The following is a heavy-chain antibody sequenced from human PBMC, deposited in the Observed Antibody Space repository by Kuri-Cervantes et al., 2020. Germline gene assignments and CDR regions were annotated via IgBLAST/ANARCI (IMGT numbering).Heavy chain of an antibody. CDR1: GGSFSGYY. CDR3: ALGATSYYYMDV. V-gene: IGHV4-34*01. CDR2: INHSGST. D-gene: IGHD1-26*01. J-gene: IGHJ6*03. Sequence: GSLRLSCAVYGGSFSGYYWSWIRQPPGKGLEWIGEINHSGSTNYNPSLKSRVTISIDTPKNQFSLKLTSVTAADTAVYYCALGATSYYYMDVWGKGTTVTVSS.